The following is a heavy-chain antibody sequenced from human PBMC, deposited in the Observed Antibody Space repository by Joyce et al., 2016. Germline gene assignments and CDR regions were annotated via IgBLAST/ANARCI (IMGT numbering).Heavy chain of an antibody. CDR3: TRRYGSSGFYPSDAFDM. V-gene: IGHV5-51*01. J-gene: IGHJ3*02. D-gene: IGHD3-22*01. CDR2: IRPGDSDA. Sequence: EGQLVQSGAELKKPGESLSISCQGSGYRFANYYIAWVRQVPGKGLEWMGMIRPGDSDAKYSPSFEGHVTFSADKSTNTVFLQRSSLKASDSTIYFCTRRYGSSGFYPSDAFDMWGQGTTVTVSS. CDR1: GYRFANYY.